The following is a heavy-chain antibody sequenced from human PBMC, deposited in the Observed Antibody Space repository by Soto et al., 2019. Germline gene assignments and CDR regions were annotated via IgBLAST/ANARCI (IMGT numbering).Heavy chain of an antibody. J-gene: IGHJ6*03. CDR3: ARDGTGGVLGLNKYYYVDV. Sequence: QVRLVQSGAEVKKPGASVKVSCKASGYTFITHGISWVRQAPGQGLEWMGRISAYNGDTKYAQKFQGRVTLTTDNSTPTAYMEMRSLRSDDTAVYYCARDGTGGVLGLNKYYYVDVWGEGTTVTVSS. V-gene: IGHV1-18*01. CDR1: GYTFITHG. CDR2: ISAYNGDT. D-gene: IGHD2-8*02.